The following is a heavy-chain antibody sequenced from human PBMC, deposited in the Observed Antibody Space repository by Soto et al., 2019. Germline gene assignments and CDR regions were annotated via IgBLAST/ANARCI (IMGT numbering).Heavy chain of an antibody. D-gene: IGHD5-12*01. Sequence: QVHLEQSGAEVKRPGSSVKVSCKASGGTFSNSAISWVRQAPGQGLEWMGGIMPIFRTPDYAQKFQGRVTITAYESSTTAYMELTGLSSDDTAVYYCARAKDRLQLGGNYYYILDVWGQGTTVTVSS. CDR2: IMPIFRTP. CDR1: GGTFSNSA. J-gene: IGHJ6*02. CDR3: ARAKDRLQLGGNYYYILDV. V-gene: IGHV1-69*12.